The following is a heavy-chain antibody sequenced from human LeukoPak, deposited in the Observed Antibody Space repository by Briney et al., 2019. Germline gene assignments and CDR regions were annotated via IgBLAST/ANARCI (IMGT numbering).Heavy chain of an antibody. J-gene: IGHJ3*02. Sequence: GGSLRLSCAASGFTFSSYTMNWFRQAPGKVLERVSSISSGSTYIYYADSVKGRFTISRDNAKNSLYLQMNSLRAEDTAVYYCAAHYYDSSGWLGPFDIWGQGTMVTVSS. D-gene: IGHD3-22*01. CDR2: ISSGSTYI. CDR1: GFTFSSYT. CDR3: AAHYYDSSGWLGPFDI. V-gene: IGHV3-21*01.